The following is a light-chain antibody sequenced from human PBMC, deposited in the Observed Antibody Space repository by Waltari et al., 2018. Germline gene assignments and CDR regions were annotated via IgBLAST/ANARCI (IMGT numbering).Light chain of an antibody. CDR3: CSYEGSVQV. V-gene: IGLV2-11*01. CDR1: SSDVGGYNY. Sequence: QSALTQPRSVSGSPGQSVTISCTGTSSDVGGYNYVSWYQQYPGKAPKLMIYDVSKRPSGVPDRFSGSKSGNTASLTISGLQAEDEADDYCCSYEGSVQVFGGGTKLTVL. CDR2: DVS. J-gene: IGLJ3*02.